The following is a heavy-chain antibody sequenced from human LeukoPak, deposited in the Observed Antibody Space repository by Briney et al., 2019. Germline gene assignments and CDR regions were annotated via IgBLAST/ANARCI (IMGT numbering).Heavy chain of an antibody. J-gene: IGHJ4*02. Sequence: ASVKVSCKASGYTFTSYYMHWVRQAPGQGLEWMGIINPSGGSTSYAQKFQGRVTITRDTSTRTVYMELSSLRSEDTAVYYCARGDYYDSSGYYYGFGDWGQGTLVTVSS. D-gene: IGHD3-22*01. CDR1: GYTFTSYY. CDR3: ARGDYYDSSGYYYGFGD. V-gene: IGHV1-46*03. CDR2: INPSGGST.